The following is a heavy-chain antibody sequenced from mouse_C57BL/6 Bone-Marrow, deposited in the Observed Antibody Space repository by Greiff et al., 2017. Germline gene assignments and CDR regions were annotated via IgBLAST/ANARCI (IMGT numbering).Heavy chain of an antibody. D-gene: IGHD1-1*01. V-gene: IGHV1-74*01. CDR3: ARGEEVYSSYGFDY. CDR1: GYTFTSYW. CDR2: IHPSDSGP. J-gene: IGHJ2*01. Sequence: QVQLQQPGAELVKPGASVKVSCKASGYTFTSYWMHWVKQRPGQGLEWIGKIHPSDSGPNYNQKFNGNATLTVDKSSSTAYMQLSSLTSEGSAVYYCARGEEVYSSYGFDYWGQGTILTVSS.